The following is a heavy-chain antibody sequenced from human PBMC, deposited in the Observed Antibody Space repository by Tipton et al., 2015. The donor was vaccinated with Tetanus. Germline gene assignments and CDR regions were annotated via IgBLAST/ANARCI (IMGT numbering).Heavy chain of an antibody. Sequence: TLSLTCTVSGGSISSSNYYWGWIRQAPGKGLEWIGSIYNTGNAYSNPALTSRVTMSVDASMIQFSLRLRSVTAADTAMYYCARLSSSANDAHGFDIWGQGTMVTVSS. CDR3: ARLSSSANDAHGFDI. CDR2: IYNTGNA. D-gene: IGHD2-8*01. CDR1: GGSISSSNYY. J-gene: IGHJ3*02. V-gene: IGHV4-39*01.